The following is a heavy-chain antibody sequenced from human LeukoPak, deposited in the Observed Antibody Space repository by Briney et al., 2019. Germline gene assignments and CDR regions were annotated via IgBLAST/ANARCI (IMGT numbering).Heavy chain of an antibody. D-gene: IGHD3-22*01. CDR1: GFTFSSYA. CDR3: AKDRGSYYHTSGFGD. J-gene: IGHJ4*02. CDR2: ISGSGGST. V-gene: IGHV3-23*01. Sequence: GGSLRLSCAASGFTFSSYAMSWVRQAPGKGLEWVSAISGSGGSTYYADSVKGRFTISRDNSKNTLYLQMNSLRAEDTAVYYCAKDRGSYYHTSGFGDWGQGALVTVSS.